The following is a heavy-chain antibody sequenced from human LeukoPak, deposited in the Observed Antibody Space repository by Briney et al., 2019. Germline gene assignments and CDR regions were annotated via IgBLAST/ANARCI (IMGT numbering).Heavy chain of an antibody. V-gene: IGHV3-30*18. CDR1: GFTFSSYG. Sequence: GGSLRLSCAASGFTFSSYGMHWVRQAPGKGLKWVAVISYDGSNKYYADSVKGRFTISRDNSKNTLYLQMNSLRAEDTAVYYCAKEEYSSSWVYYYYYMDVWGKGTTVTVSS. D-gene: IGHD6-6*01. CDR3: AKEEYSSSWVYYYYYMDV. CDR2: ISYDGSNK. J-gene: IGHJ6*03.